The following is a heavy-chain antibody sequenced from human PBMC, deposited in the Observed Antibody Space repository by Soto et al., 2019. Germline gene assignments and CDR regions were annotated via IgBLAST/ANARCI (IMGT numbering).Heavy chain of an antibody. Sequence: QVQLQESGPGLVKPSQTLSLTCTVSGGSISSGDYYWSWIRQPPGKGLEWIGYIYYSGSTYYNPSLKSRVTISVDTSKNQFSRKLSSVTAADTAVYYCARVSAVRDYYYYYGMDVWGQGTTVTVSS. CDR2: IYYSGST. V-gene: IGHV4-30-4*01. J-gene: IGHJ6*02. D-gene: IGHD4-17*01. CDR3: ARVSAVRDYYYYYGMDV. CDR1: GGSISSGDYY.